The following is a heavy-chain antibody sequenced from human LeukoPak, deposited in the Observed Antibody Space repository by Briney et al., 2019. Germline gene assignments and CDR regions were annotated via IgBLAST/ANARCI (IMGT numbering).Heavy chain of an antibody. CDR3: ARGRFGEAFDY. D-gene: IGHD3-16*01. V-gene: IGHV4-34*01. Sequence: PSETLSLTCAVYGGSFSGYYWSWIRQPPGKGLEWIGEINHSGSTNYNPSLKSRVTISVDTSKNQFSLKLSSVTAADTAVYYCARGRFGEAFDYWGQGTLVTVSS. J-gene: IGHJ4*02. CDR1: GGSFSGYY. CDR2: INHSGST.